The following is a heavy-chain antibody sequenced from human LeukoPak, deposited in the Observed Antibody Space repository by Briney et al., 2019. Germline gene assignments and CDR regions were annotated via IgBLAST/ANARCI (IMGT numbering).Heavy chain of an antibody. V-gene: IGHV3-30*18. D-gene: IGHD3-10*01. Sequence: GGSLRLSCAASGFTFSSYGMHWVRQAPGKGLEWVGVISYDGSNKYYADSVKGRFTISRDNSKNTLYLQMNSLRAEDTAVYYCAKGATSGSYNPIDYWGQGTLVTVSS. CDR1: GFTFSSYG. CDR2: ISYDGSNK. J-gene: IGHJ4*02. CDR3: AKGATSGSYNPIDY.